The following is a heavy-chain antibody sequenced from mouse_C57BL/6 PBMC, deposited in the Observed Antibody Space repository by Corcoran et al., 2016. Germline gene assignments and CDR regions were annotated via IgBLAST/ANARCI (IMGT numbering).Heavy chain of an antibody. J-gene: IGHJ3*01. CDR2: IYPRDGST. CDR1: GYTFTSYD. Sequence: QVQLQQSGPELVKPGASVKLSCKASGYTFTSYDINWVKQRPGQGLEWIGWIYPRDGSTKYNEKFKGKATLTVDTSSSTAYMELHSLTSEDSAVYFCARGGSYGNYVAWFAYWGQGTLVTVSA. CDR3: ARGGSYGNYVAWFAY. V-gene: IGHV1-85*01. D-gene: IGHD2-1*01.